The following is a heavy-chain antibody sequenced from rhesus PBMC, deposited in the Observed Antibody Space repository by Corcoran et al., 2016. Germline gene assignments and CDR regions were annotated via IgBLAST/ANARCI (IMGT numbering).Heavy chain of an antibody. Sequence: QVKLQESAPGLVKPLVTLSLTCAASGSSISGRHYYWCWSRQPPAQGLEWIGGIYSSSGNNYYDHSLKSRVTSSNDTSKIPSALKLSSVTAADTAVYYGARANTVTTFEYFEFWGQGALVTVSS. D-gene: IGHD4-23*01. CDR2: IYSSSGNN. J-gene: IGHJ1*01. V-gene: IGHV4S12*01. CDR1: GSSISGRHYY. CDR3: ARANTVTTFEYFEF.